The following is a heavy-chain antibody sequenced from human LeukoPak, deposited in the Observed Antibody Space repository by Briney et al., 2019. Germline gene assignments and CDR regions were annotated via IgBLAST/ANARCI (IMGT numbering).Heavy chain of an antibody. CDR1: GFTFVSHG. J-gene: IGHJ5*02. D-gene: IGHD5-18*01. CDR2: ISTDNGNT. Sequence: ASVKVSCKGSGFTFVSHGFNWVRQAPGQGLEWMGWISTDNGNTNYAQTLQGRVTMTTDTSTSTAYMELTSLTSDDTAVYYCARDIQTNWFDPWGQGNLVTVCS. V-gene: IGHV1-18*01. CDR3: ARDIQTNWFDP.